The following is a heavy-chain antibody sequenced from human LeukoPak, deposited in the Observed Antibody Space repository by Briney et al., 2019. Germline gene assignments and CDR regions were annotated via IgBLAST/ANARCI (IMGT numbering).Heavy chain of an antibody. J-gene: IGHJ5*02. CDR3: ANKPAGFDP. CDR2: ISGSGDST. CDR1: GFTFSSDA. Sequence: PGGSLRLSCTSSGFTFSSDAMTWVRQAPGKGLEWVSSISGSGDSTYYADSVKGRFTISRDNSKNTLYLQMNSLRAEDTAVYYCANKPAGFDPWGQGTLVTVSS. D-gene: IGHD1-14*01. V-gene: IGHV3-23*01.